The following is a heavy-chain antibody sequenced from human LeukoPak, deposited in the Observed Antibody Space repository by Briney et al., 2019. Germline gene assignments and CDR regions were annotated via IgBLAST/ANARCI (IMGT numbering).Heavy chain of an antibody. J-gene: IGHJ4*02. CDR2: ISSSSSII. CDR1: GFTFSNAW. CDR3: ASSGLY. D-gene: IGHD3-10*01. V-gene: IGHV3-21*04. Sequence: GGSLRLSCAASGFTFSNAWMSWVRQAPGKGLEWVSSISSSSSIIYYADSVKGRFTISRGNAKNSLYLQMNSLRAEDTAVYYCASSGLYWGQGTLVTVSS.